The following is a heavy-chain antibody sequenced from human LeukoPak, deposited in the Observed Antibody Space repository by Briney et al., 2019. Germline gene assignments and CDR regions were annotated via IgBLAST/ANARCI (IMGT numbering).Heavy chain of an antibody. CDR1: GFTFSSYG. Sequence: GGSLTLSCAASGFTFSSYGMYWVRQAPGKGLECVAFITYDGSEMYYAASVKGRFTISRDNSKDTLYLQVNSLRGDDTAIYYCARNRGYTYDYDSFDPWGQGTLVPVSS. V-gene: IGHV3-30*19. CDR2: ITYDGSEM. D-gene: IGHD5-18*01. CDR3: ARNRGYTYDYDSFDP. J-gene: IGHJ5*02.